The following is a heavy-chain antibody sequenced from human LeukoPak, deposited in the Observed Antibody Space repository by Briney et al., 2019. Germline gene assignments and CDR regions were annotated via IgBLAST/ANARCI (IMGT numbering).Heavy chain of an antibody. CDR2: IYHSGST. CDR3: AREGIAAAGMINWFDP. J-gene: IGHJ5*02. D-gene: IGHD6-13*01. CDR1: GGSFSGYY. V-gene: IGHV4-34*01. Sequence: SETLSLTCAVYGGSFSGYYWSWIRQPPGKGLEWIGEIYHSGSTNYNPSLKSRVTISVGKSKNQFSLKLSSVTAADTAVYYCAREGIAAAGMINWFDPWGQGTLVTVSS.